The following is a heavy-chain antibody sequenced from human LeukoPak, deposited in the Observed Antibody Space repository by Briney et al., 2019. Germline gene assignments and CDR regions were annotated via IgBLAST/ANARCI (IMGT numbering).Heavy chain of an antibody. V-gene: IGHV3-53*01. CDR3: ARGYSSGKGNAFDI. J-gene: IGHJ3*02. CDR2: IYSGGGT. D-gene: IGHD6-19*01. CDR1: GFSVSSNY. Sequence: PGGSLRLSCAASGFSVSSNYMSWVRQAPGKGLEWVSVIYSGGGTYYADSVKGRFTISSANSKNTLYLQMNSLRAEDTAVYYCARGYSSGKGNAFDICGQGTMVTVSS.